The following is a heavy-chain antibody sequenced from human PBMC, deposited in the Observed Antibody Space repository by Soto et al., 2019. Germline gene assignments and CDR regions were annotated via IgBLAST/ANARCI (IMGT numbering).Heavy chain of an antibody. CDR3: ARERVDDAYYYYYGMDV. D-gene: IGHD3-10*01. J-gene: IGHJ6*02. Sequence: GGSLRLSCAASGFTFSNYWMHWVRQAPGKGLVWVSRINSDGISTSYADSVKGRITISRDNAKNTLYLQMNSLRAVDTAVYYCARERVDDAYYYYYGMDVWGQGTTVTVSS. CDR1: GFTFSNYW. CDR2: INSDGIST. V-gene: IGHV3-74*01.